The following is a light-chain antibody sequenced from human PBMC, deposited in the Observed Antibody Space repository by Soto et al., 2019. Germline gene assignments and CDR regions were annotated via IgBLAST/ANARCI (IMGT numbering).Light chain of an antibody. CDR1: QSVLYSSNNKNY. CDR3: QQYYSTPQLT. CDR2: WAS. Sequence: DIVMTQSPDSLAVSLGERATINCKSSQSVLYSSNNKNYLAWYQQKPGQPPKLLIYWASTRESGVPDRFSGSGSGTDFTLTSSSLQAADVAVYYCQQYYSTPQLTFGGGTKVEIK. J-gene: IGKJ4*01. V-gene: IGKV4-1*01.